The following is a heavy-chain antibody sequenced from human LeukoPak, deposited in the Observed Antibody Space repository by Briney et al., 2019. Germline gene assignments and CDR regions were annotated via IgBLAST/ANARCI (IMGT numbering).Heavy chain of an antibody. CDR3: ARDLSAVVVPAATPSLERAAAGEYYYYYGMDV. CDR1: GYTFTSYD. V-gene: IGHV1-2*02. CDR2: INPNSGGT. J-gene: IGHJ6*02. D-gene: IGHD2-2*01. Sequence: ASVKVSCKASGYTFTSYDIIWVRQAPGQGLEWMGWINPNSGGTNYAQKFQGRVTMTRDTSISTAYMELSRLRSDDTAVYYCARDLSAVVVPAATPSLERAAAGEYYYYYGMDVWGQGTTVTVSS.